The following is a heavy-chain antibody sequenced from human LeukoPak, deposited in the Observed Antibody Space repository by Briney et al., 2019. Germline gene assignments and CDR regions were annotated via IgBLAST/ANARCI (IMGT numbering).Heavy chain of an antibody. CDR2: ICYSGST. CDR3: ARRVVESAATTERNWFDP. J-gene: IGHJ5*02. V-gene: IGHV4-59*08. CDR1: GGSISSYC. D-gene: IGHD4-11*01. Sequence: SETLSLTCTASGGSISSYCWSWIRQPPGKGLEWIGSICYSGSTNYNPSLKSRVTVSLDTSKNQFSLKLNSVTATDTALYSCARRVVESAATTERNWFDPWGQGTLVTVSS.